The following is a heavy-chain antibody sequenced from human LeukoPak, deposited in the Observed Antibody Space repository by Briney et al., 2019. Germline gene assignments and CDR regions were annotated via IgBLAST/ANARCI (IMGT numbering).Heavy chain of an antibody. CDR3: AKEGGSGNYWYFQN. D-gene: IGHD3-10*01. CDR2: ISSNGGYT. CDR1: KFSFNEYA. J-gene: IGHJ1*01. Sequence: GGSLRLSCAASKFSFNEYAMSWVRQAPGKGLEWVSAISSNGGYTYYADSVKGRFTMSRDNSKNTVYLQLNSLRDEDTAVYYCAKEGGSGNYWYFQNWGQGTQVTVSS. V-gene: IGHV3-23*01.